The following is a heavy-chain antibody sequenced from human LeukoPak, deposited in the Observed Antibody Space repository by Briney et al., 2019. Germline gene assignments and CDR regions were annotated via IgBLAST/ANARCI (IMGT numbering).Heavy chain of an antibody. D-gene: IGHD4-17*01. Sequence: GGSLRLSCAASGFTFSSYSMDWVRQAPGKGLEWVSSISSSSSYIYYADSVKGRFTISRDNAKNSLYLQMNGLRAEDTAVYYCAREDYGDYFFDYWGQGTLVTVSS. J-gene: IGHJ4*02. CDR1: GFTFSSYS. V-gene: IGHV3-21*01. CDR2: ISSSSSYI. CDR3: AREDYGDYFFDY.